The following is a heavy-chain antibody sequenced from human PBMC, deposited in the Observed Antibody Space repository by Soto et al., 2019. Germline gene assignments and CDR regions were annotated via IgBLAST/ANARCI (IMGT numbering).Heavy chain of an antibody. CDR3: ARSDGRVLRYFSI. J-gene: IGHJ3*02. Sequence: GGSLRLSCAASGGTFSDYYMSWIRQAPGKGLEWVSYISSSSSYTNYAHSVKGRFTISRDNAKNSLYLQMNSLRAEDTAVYYCARSDGRVLRYFSIWGQGTMVTVSS. V-gene: IGHV3-11*03. CDR1: GGTFSDYY. CDR2: ISSSSSYT. D-gene: IGHD3-9*01.